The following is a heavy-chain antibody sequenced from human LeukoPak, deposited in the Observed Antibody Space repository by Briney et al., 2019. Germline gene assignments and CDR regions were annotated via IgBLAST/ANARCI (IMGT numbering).Heavy chain of an antibody. V-gene: IGHV4-59*12. Sequence: SETLSLTCTVSGGSISSYYWSWLRQPPGKGLERIGYIYYSGSTNYNPSLKSRVTISVDTSKNQFSLKLSSVTAADTAVYYCASSSGWYSWFDPWGQGTLVTVSS. CDR1: GGSISSYY. CDR2: IYYSGST. D-gene: IGHD6-19*01. CDR3: ASSSGWYSWFDP. J-gene: IGHJ5*02.